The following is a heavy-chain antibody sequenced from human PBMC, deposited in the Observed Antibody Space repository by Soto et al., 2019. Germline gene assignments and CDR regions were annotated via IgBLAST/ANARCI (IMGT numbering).Heavy chain of an antibody. Sequence: SETLSLTCTVSGDSISSSSYYWGWIRQPPGKGLEWIGSIYYSGSTYYNPSLKSRVTISVDTSKNQFSLKLSSVTAADTAVYYCARHDGGRAARRLEGVYYYYYGMDVWGQGTTVTVSS. CDR3: ARHDGGRAARRLEGVYYYYYGMDV. D-gene: IGHD6-6*01. CDR1: GDSISSSSYY. V-gene: IGHV4-39*01. CDR2: IYYSGST. J-gene: IGHJ6*02.